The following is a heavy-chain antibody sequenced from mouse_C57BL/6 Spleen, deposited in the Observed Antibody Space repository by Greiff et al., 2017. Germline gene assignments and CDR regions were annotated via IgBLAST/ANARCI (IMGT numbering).Heavy chain of an antibody. CDR3: ARRDDGSSYYFDY. Sequence: EVQGVESGGGLVKPGGSLKLSCAASGFTFSDYGMPWVRQAPAKGLEWVASISSGSSTLYYADTVKGRFTITRDNAKNTLLLQMFSLRSDDTAMYYCARRDDGSSYYFDYWGQGTTLTVSS. CDR2: ISSGSSTL. D-gene: IGHD1-1*01. CDR1: GFTFSDYG. V-gene: IGHV5-17*01. J-gene: IGHJ2*01.